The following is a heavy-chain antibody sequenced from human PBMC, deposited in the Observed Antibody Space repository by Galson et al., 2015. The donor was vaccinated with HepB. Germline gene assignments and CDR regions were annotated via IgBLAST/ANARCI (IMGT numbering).Heavy chain of an antibody. V-gene: IGHV3-33*01. CDR1: GFTFSSYG. J-gene: IGHJ4*02. CDR2: IWYDGSNK. CDR3: AREVGATSSFDY. D-gene: IGHD1-26*01. Sequence: SLRLSCAASGFTFSSYGMHWVRQAPGKGLEWVAVIWYDGSNKYYADSVKGRFTISRDNSKNTLYLQMNSLRAEDTAVYYCAREVGATSSFDYWGQGTLVTVSS.